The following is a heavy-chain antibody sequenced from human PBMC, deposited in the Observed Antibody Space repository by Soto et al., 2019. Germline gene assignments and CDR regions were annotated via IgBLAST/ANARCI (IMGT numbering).Heavy chain of an antibody. CDR1: GFTFSSYS. CDR2: ISSSSSYI. CDR3: ARESTTVTTMDFDY. V-gene: IGHV3-21*01. D-gene: IGHD4-17*01. J-gene: IGHJ4*02. Sequence: EVQLVETGGGLVKPRGSLRLSCAASGFTFSSYSMNCVRQAPGKGLEWVSSISSSSSYIYYADSVKGRFTISRDNAKNSLYLQMNSLRAEDTAVYYCARESTTVTTMDFDYWGQGTLVTVSS.